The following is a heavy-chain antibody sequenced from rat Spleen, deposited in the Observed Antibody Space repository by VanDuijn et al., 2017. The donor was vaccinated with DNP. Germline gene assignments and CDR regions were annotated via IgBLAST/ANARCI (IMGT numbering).Heavy chain of an antibody. D-gene: IGHD5-1*01. V-gene: IGHV2S8*01. Sequence: QVQLRESGPGLVQPSQTLSLTCTVSGFTLTSHGVSWIRQPPGKGLEWIAAISAGGSRYYNSALKSRLSISRDTSKSQVFLKMNSLQTEDTAIYYCTRDLNWGGFFDYWGQGVMVTVSS. J-gene: IGHJ2*01. CDR3: TRDLNWGGFFDY. CDR1: GFTLTSHG. CDR2: ISAGGSR.